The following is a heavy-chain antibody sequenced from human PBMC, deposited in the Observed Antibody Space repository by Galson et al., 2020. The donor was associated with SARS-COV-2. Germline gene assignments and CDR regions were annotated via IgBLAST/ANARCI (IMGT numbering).Heavy chain of an antibody. CDR2: IKTEALGGTT. V-gene: IGHV3-15*01. D-gene: IGHD7-27*01. CDR3: TTDGHWGSDY. J-gene: IGHJ4*02. Sequence: GGSLRLSCAASGIPFSNAWLSWIRQAPGKGLEWVGRIKTEALGGTTDYAAPAKGRFTISRDDSKSTVYLQMNSLKTEDTAVYYCTTDGHWGSDYWGQGTLVTVSS. CDR1: GIPFSNAW.